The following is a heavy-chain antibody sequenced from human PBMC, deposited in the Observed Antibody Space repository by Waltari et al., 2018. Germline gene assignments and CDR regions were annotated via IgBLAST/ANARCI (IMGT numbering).Heavy chain of an antibody. CDR3: AGSNDYYGSVYYYMDV. CDR1: GFTFSSYA. CDR2: ISYDGSNK. Sequence: QVQLVESGGGVVQPGRSLRLSCAASGFTFSSYAMHWVRQAPGKGLEWVAVISYDGSNKYYADSVKGGFTISRDNSKNTLYLQMNSLRAEDTAVYYCAGSNDYYGSVYYYMDVWGKGTTVTISS. J-gene: IGHJ6*03. D-gene: IGHD3-10*01. V-gene: IGHV3-30-3*01.